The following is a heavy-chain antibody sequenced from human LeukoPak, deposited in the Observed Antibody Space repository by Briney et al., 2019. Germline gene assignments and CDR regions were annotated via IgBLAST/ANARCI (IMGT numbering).Heavy chain of an antibody. J-gene: IGHJ4*02. V-gene: IGHV3-30*18. CDR3: AKDVLVRGVINGFDY. CDR2: ISFDGSYK. D-gene: IGHD3-10*01. Sequence: QPGGSLRLSCAASGFTFSSYAMSWVRQAPGKGLEWVAVISFDGSYKHYADSVKGRFTISRDNSKNTLNMQMNSLRAEDTAVYYCAKDVLVRGVINGFDYWGQGTLVTVSS. CDR1: GFTFSSYA.